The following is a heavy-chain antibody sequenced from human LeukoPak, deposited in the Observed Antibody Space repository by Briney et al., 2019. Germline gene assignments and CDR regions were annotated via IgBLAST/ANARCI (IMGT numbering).Heavy chain of an antibody. D-gene: IGHD1-26*01. CDR2: INHYGSEK. CDR1: GFTFSSYW. Sequence: GGSLRLSCAASGFTFSSYWMSWVRQAPGKGLELVATINHYGSEKYYLESVKGRFTISRDNAKHSLYLQIDSLRAEDTAVFYCARDKEVGATLLDRWGQGTLVTVSS. V-gene: IGHV3-7*01. J-gene: IGHJ5*02. CDR3: ARDKEVGATLLDR.